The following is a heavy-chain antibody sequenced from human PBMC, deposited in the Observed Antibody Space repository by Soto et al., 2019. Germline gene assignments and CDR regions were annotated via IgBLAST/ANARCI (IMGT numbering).Heavy chain of an antibody. CDR3: ARYYGDYDY. D-gene: IGHD4-17*01. CDR1: GGSIRSYY. CDR2: IYXSGST. Sequence: SXTLSLTCTVSGGSIRSYYWSWIRQPPGKGMEWXGYIYXSGSTNYNHSXXSRVTISXXKSKNQLSMKLSSVTAADTAVYYCARYYGDYDYWGQGTLVTVSS. J-gene: IGHJ4*02. V-gene: IGHV4-59*08.